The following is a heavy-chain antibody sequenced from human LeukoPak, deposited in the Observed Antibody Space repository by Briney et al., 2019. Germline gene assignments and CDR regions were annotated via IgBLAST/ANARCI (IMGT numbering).Heavy chain of an antibody. CDR1: GFTFTSYA. V-gene: IGHV3-23*01. Sequence: GGSLRLSCAASGFTFTSYAMSWVRQAPGKGLEWVSAISGSGGSTYYADSVKGRFSISRDNSKNMLYLQMNSLRTEDTAVYYCAKRRYSGSQLLGVFDYWGQGTLVPVSS. CDR3: AKRRYSGSQLLGVFDY. CDR2: ISGSGGST. D-gene: IGHD1-26*01. J-gene: IGHJ4*02.